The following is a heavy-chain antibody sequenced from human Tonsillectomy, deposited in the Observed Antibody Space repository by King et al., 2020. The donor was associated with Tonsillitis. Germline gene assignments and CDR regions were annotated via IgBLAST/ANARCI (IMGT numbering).Heavy chain of an antibody. Sequence: LQLQESGPGLVKPSQTLSLTCTVPGGSISSGDYYWSWIRQPPGKGLEWTGFIYYSGSTYYNPSLKSPVTLSVATSKNQFSLKLSSVTAADTAVYYRASYTRITICGVVRSGGYYYGMDVWGQGTPVTVSS. CDR1: GGSISSGDYY. J-gene: IGHJ6*02. V-gene: IGHV4-30-4*01. CDR2: IYYSGST. D-gene: IGHD3-3*01. CDR3: ASYTRITICGVVRSGGYYYGMDV.